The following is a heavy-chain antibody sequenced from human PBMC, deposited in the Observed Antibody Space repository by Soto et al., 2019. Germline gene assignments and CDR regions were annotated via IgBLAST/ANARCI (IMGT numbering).Heavy chain of an antibody. Sequence: ASVKVSCKVSGYTLTELSMHWVRQAPGKGLEWMGGFDPEDGETIYAQKFQGRVTMTEDTSTDTAYMELSSLRSEDTAVYYCATQVTTVTTRDYYYYYYGMDVWGQGTTVTVSS. D-gene: IGHD4-17*01. V-gene: IGHV1-24*01. CDR1: GYTLTELS. CDR3: ATQVTTVTTRDYYYYYYGMDV. CDR2: FDPEDGET. J-gene: IGHJ6*02.